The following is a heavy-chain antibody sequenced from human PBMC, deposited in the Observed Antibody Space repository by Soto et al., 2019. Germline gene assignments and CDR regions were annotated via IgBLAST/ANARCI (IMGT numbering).Heavy chain of an antibody. Sequence: EVQLVESGGGLIQPGGSLRLSCAAAGFAVSSYYMTWVRQAPGKGLEWVSVLYSGGSSYYADSVKGRFTISRDNSKNTLYLQINSLRAEDTAMYHCARGFNWLDYWGQGTLVTVSS. V-gene: IGHV3-53*01. CDR1: GFAVSSYY. CDR3: ARGFNWLDY. CDR2: LYSGGSS. J-gene: IGHJ4*02. D-gene: IGHD5-12*01.